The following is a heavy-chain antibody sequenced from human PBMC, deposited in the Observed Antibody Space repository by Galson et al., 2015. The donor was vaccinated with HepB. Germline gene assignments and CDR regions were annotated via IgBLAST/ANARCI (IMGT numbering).Heavy chain of an antibody. J-gene: IGHJ4*02. Sequence: SLRLSCAASGFTFNNYAMNWVRQAPGKGLEWVSSISSNGGSTYYAESVKGRLTISRDKSRNTLYLQMNSLRAEDTAVYYCARDKEEYGSDWYGFYYFDSWGQGTLVTVPS. V-gene: IGHV3-23*01. CDR3: ARDKEEYGSDWYGFYYFDS. D-gene: IGHD6-19*01. CDR1: GFTFNNYA. CDR2: ISSNGGST.